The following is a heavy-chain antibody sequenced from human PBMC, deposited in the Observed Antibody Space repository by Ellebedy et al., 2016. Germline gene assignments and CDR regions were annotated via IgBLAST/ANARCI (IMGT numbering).Heavy chain of an antibody. CDR2: INPSGGST. CDR3: ARAEADTYYFDY. Sequence: ASVKVSXXASGYTFTSYYMHWVRQAPGQGLEWMGIINPSGGSTSYAQRLQGRVTMTRDTSTSTVYMELSSLRSEDTALYYCARAEADTYYFDYWGQGTLVTVSS. D-gene: IGHD2/OR15-2a*01. V-gene: IGHV1-46*01. J-gene: IGHJ4*02. CDR1: GYTFTSYY.